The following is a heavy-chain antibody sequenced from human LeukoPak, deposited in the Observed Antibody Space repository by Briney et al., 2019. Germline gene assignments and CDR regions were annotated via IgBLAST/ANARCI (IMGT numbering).Heavy chain of an antibody. J-gene: IGHJ4*02. CDR2: ISGSGGST. D-gene: IGHD1-26*01. Sequence: GGSLRLSCAASGFTFSSYAMSWARQAPGKGLEWVSAISGSGGSTYYADSVKGRFTISRDNSKNTLYLQMNSLRAEDTAVHYCAKDRSSGSYYGVLYFDYWGQGTLVTVSS. CDR3: AKDRSSGSYYGVLYFDY. V-gene: IGHV3-23*01. CDR1: GFTFSSYA.